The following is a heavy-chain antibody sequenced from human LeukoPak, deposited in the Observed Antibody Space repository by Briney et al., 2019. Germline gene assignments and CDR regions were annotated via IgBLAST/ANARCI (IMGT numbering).Heavy chain of an antibody. CDR2: IYTSGST. V-gene: IGHV4-4*07. J-gene: IGHJ6*02. CDR1: GGSISSYY. Sequence: KPSETLSLTCTVSGGSISSYYWNWIRQPAGKGLEWIGRIYTSGSTNYNPSLKSRVTISLDKPKNQLSLNLRSVTAADTAMCFCVRDNRLRGSYYYGMDVWGQGTTVTVSS. D-gene: IGHD3-16*01. CDR3: VRDNRLRGSYYYGMDV.